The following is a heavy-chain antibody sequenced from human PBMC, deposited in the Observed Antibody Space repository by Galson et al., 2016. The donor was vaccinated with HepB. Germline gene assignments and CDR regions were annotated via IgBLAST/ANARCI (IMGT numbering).Heavy chain of an antibody. CDR3: ARGGGSPYHDHEFDN. CDR1: GVSVTSHY. V-gene: IGHV4-59*02. Sequence: SLTCSVSGVSVTSHYWSWIRLAPGKGLEWIANVFHTGSTTYNPSLNNRVTIPLDASMNRFSLELVSVSAADTAVYYCARGGGSPYHDHEFDNWGQGALVTVSS. CDR2: VFHTGST. J-gene: IGHJ5*02. D-gene: IGHD1-14*01.